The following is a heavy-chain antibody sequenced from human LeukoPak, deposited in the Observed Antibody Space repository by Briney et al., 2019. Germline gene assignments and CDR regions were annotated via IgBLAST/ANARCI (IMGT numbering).Heavy chain of an antibody. D-gene: IGHD3-10*01. Sequence: PGGSLRLSCAASGFTFSSHGMSWVRQAPGKGLEWVSTISGSGDYTYYADSVKGRFTISRDDSKNTLYLQMNSLKTEDTAVYYCTTSPPLWFGELFNLDYWGQGTLVTVSS. CDR1: GFTFSSHG. V-gene: IGHV3-23*01. CDR2: ISGSGDYT. J-gene: IGHJ4*02. CDR3: TTSPPLWFGELFNLDY.